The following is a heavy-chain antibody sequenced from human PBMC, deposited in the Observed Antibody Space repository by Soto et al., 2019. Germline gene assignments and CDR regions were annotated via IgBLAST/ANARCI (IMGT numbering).Heavy chain of an antibody. D-gene: IGHD4-17*01. CDR3: VRFYGEYVNGGKRRYFDF. Sequence: QVQLQESGPGLVKPSETLSLTCTVSGASISSASYFWGWIRQPPGKGLEWIGSVYFVGNSYCNPSLKSRVSISVDASKNQFSLMLSSMTAADTGVYYCVRFYGEYVNGGKRRYFDFWGEGTLVTVSS. CDR1: GASISSASYF. V-gene: IGHV4-39*01. J-gene: IGHJ4*02. CDR2: VYFVGNS.